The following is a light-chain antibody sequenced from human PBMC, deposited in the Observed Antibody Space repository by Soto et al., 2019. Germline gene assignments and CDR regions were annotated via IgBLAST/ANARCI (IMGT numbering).Light chain of an antibody. CDR1: SSDVGGYNY. Sequence: QSALTQPPSASGSPGQSVTISCTGTSSDVGGYNYVSWYQQHPGKAPKLMIYEVSKRPSGVPDRFSGSKSGNTASLTVSGLRAEDEADYCGSSYAGSNNLLFGGGTKLTVL. V-gene: IGLV2-8*01. J-gene: IGLJ2*01. CDR2: EVS. CDR3: SSYAGSNNLL.